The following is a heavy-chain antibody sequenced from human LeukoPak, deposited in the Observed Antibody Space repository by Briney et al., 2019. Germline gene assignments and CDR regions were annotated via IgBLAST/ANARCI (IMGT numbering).Heavy chain of an antibody. CDR1: GFPFKTYD. CDR3: AREGGPLTGVLDAFDL. D-gene: IGHD2-8*02. Sequence: PGGSLRLSCEASGFPFKTYDMAWVRQAPGKGLEWVAGIDWEGGRTGFAESVKGRFTISRDTVRNFLYLEVNSLRAEDTALYFCAREGGPLTGVLDAFDLWGQGTTVIVSS. V-gene: IGHV3-20*04. CDR2: IDWEGGRT. J-gene: IGHJ3*01.